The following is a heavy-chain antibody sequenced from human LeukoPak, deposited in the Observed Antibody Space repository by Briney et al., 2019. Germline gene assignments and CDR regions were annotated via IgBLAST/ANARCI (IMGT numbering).Heavy chain of an antibody. D-gene: IGHD6-19*01. CDR2: INAYSGNT. CDR3: ARALSLAGTGDY. Sequence: ASVKVSCKASGYTFTSYGISWVRQAPGQGLEWMGWINAYSGNTNYAQKVQGRVTITTDTSTSKAYMELRSLRSDDTAVYYCARALSLAGTGDYWGQGTLVTVSS. CDR1: GYTFTSYG. V-gene: IGHV1-18*01. J-gene: IGHJ4*02.